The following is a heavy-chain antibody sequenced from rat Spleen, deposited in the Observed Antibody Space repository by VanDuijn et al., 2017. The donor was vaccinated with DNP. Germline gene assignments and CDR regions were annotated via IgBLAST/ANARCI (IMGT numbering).Heavy chain of an antibody. CDR2: IGSPAYAP. D-gene: IGHD4-3*01. Sequence: EVQVLESGGDLVQPGRSLKLSCAASGFTFSAYYMAWVRQAPAKGLEWVAYIGSPAYAPYHGDSVKGRFTISRDNAKSTLYLQMNSLRSEDMATYYCVRWNSGHFDYWGQGVMVPVSS. CDR1: GFTFSAYY. V-gene: IGHV5-22*01. CDR3: VRWNSGHFDY. J-gene: IGHJ2*01.